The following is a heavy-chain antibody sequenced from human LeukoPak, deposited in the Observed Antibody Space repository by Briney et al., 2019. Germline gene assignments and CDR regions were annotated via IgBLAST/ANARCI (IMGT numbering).Heavy chain of an antibody. J-gene: IGHJ4*02. CDR1: GFTFSSYS. CDR3: ARWYNWNGFDY. CDR2: ISSSSSTI. Sequence: GGSLRLSCAASGFTFSSYSMNWVRQAPGKGLEWVSYISSSSSTIYYADSVKGRFTISRDNAKNSLYLQMNSLRAEDTAVYYCARWYNWNGFDYWGQGTLVTVSS. V-gene: IGHV3-48*01. D-gene: IGHD1-1*01.